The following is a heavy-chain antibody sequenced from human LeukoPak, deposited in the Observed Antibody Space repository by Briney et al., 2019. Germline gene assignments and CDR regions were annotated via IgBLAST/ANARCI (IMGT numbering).Heavy chain of an antibody. J-gene: IGHJ4*02. V-gene: IGHV4-34*01. D-gene: IGHD1-1*01. CDR3: ARETNWNDY. CDR1: GGSLSGYY. CDR2: INHSGST. Sequence: PSETLSLTCAVYGGSLSGYYWSWIRQPPGKGLEWIGEINHSGSTNYNPSLKSRVTISVDTSKNQFSLKLSSVTAADTAVYYCARETNWNDYWGQGTLVTVSS.